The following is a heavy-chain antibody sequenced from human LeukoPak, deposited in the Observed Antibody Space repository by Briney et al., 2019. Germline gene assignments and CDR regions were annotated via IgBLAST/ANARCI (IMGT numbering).Heavy chain of an antibody. D-gene: IGHD3-22*01. CDR1: GGTFSSYA. Sequence: ASVKVSCKASGGTFSSYAISWVRQAPGQGLEWMGRMIPILGIANYAQKFQGRVTITADKSTSTAYMELSSLRSEDTAVYYCARQAGSYYYDSSGYCLDYWGQGTLVTVSS. CDR3: ARQAGSYYYDSSGYCLDY. CDR2: MIPILGIA. V-gene: IGHV1-69*04. J-gene: IGHJ4*02.